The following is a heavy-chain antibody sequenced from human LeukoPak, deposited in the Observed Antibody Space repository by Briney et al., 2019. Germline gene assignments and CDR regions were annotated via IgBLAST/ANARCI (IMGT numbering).Heavy chain of an antibody. V-gene: IGHV1-46*01. Sequence: ASVKVSCKASGYTFTSYYMHWVRQAPGQGLEWMGIINPSGGSTSYAQKFQGRVTMTRDTSTSTVYMELSSLRSEDTAVYYCAREGQWLVIGGTNYFDYWGQGTLVTVSS. CDR3: AREGQWLVIGGTNYFDY. D-gene: IGHD6-19*01. CDR2: INPSGGST. CDR1: GYTFTSYY. J-gene: IGHJ4*02.